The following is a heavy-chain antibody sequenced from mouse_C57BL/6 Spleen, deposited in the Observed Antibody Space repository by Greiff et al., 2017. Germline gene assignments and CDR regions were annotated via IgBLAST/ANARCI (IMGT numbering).Heavy chain of an antibody. CDR1: GFSLSSYG. V-gene: IGHV2-3*01. J-gene: IGHJ2*01. CDR3: AKLSTVLRGICCDY. Sequence: VKLEESGPGLVAPSQSLSLTCTVSGFSLSSYGVSWVRQPPGKGLEWLGVIWGDGSTNYHSALISRLSISKDNSKGQVFLKLNSLQTDDTATYYCAKLSTVLRGICCDYWGQGTTLTVSS. CDR2: IWGDGST. D-gene: IGHD1-1*01.